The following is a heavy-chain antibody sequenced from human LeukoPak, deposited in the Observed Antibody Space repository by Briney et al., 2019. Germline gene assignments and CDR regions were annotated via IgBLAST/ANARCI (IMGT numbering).Heavy chain of an antibody. CDR1: GGSFSGYH. CDR2: INDGGST. V-gene: IGHV4-34*01. CDR3: ARGHRGGDSWYSWFDP. Sequence: SETLSLTCAVYGGSFSGYHWSWIRQSPEKGLEWIGDINDGGSTNYNPSLKSRVTISVDTSKNQFSLKLSSVTAADTAIYYCARGHRGGDSWYSWFDPWGQGTLVTVSS. J-gene: IGHJ5*02. D-gene: IGHD3-16*01.